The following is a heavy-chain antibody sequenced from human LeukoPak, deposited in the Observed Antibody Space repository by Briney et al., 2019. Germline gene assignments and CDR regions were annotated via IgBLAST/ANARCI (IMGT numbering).Heavy chain of an antibody. V-gene: IGHV3-74*01. Sequence: QPGGSLRLSCAASGFTFSSYWMHWVRQAPGKGLVWVSRINTDGSSTSYADSVKGRFTISRDNSKNTLYLQMNSLRAEDTAVYYCAKDQLLTIFGVVYYYYYMDVWGKGTTVTVSS. CDR2: INTDGSST. D-gene: IGHD3-3*01. J-gene: IGHJ6*03. CDR1: GFTFSSYW. CDR3: AKDQLLTIFGVVYYYYYMDV.